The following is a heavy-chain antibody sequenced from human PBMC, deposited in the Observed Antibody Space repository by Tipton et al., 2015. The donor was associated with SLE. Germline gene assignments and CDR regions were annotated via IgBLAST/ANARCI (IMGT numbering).Heavy chain of an antibody. D-gene: IGHD2-2*01. CDR2: INQDGSER. CDR1: GFTFSSHW. Sequence: SLRLSCATSGFTFSSHWMSWVRQVSGKGLEWMANINQDGSERYYADSVKGRFTISRDTSKNTLYLQMNSLRAEDTAVYYCAKVAAANFDYWGQGTLVTVSS. J-gene: IGHJ4*02. CDR3: AKVAAANFDY. V-gene: IGHV3-7*03.